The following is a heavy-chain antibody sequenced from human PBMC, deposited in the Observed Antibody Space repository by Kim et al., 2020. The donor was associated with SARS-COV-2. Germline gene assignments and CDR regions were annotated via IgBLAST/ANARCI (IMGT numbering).Heavy chain of an antibody. CDR3: AKDSSSWYESSFFYY. Sequence: GGSLRLSCAASGFTFSSYGMHWVRQAPGKGLEWVAVISYAGSNKYYADSVKGRFTISRDNSKNTLYLQMNSLRAEDTAVYYCAKDSSSWYESSFFYYWV. V-gene: IGHV3-30*18. CDR1: GFTFSSYG. CDR2: ISYAGSNK. D-gene: IGHD6-13*01. J-gene: IGHJ4*01.